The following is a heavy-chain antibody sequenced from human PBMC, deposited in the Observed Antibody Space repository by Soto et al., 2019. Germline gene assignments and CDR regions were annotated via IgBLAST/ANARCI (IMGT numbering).Heavy chain of an antibody. V-gene: IGHV4-39*01. CDR2: IHYSGST. Sequence: SETLSLTCSVSGGCISSSSYYWGWIRQPPGKGLEWIGSIHYSGSTNYKSSLKSRVTISVDTSKNQFSLKLSSVTAADTAVYYCARLLYGSGTNIPDYWGQGTLVTVSS. CDR1: GGCISSSSYY. D-gene: IGHD3-10*01. J-gene: IGHJ4*02. CDR3: ARLLYGSGTNIPDY.